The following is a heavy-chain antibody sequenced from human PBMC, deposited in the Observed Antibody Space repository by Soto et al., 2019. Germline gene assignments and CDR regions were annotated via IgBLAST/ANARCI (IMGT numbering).Heavy chain of an antibody. D-gene: IGHD4-4*01. CDR2: ISPILDTT. J-gene: IGHJ4*02. CDR1: GGTSSSYA. CDR3: ASGGTTVNRRFDF. V-gene: IGHV1-69*01. Sequence: QVQGVQSGAEVKKPGSSVRVSCKASGGTSSSYAITWMRQAPGQGLEWMGGISPILDTTDDAKKFQGRVTFTADESTSTVYTELSSLTSEDTAVYYCASGGTTVNRRFDFWGQGNLVTVSS.